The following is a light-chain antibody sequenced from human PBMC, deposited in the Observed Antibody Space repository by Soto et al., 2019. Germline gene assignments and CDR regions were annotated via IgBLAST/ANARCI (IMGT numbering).Light chain of an antibody. CDR1: QSASTN. J-gene: IGKJ3*01. CDR3: QQYNNWPLT. V-gene: IGKV3-15*01. CDR2: GAF. Sequence: EIVMTQSPATLSVSPGETVTLSCRASQSASTNLAWYQHKPGQAPRLLMTGAFTRAAGIPARFSGGGAGTEFTLTINSLQSEDFAVYYCQQYNNWPLTFGPGTKVDIK.